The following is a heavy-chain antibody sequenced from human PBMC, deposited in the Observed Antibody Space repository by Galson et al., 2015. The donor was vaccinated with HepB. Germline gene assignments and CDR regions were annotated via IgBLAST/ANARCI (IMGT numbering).Heavy chain of an antibody. D-gene: IGHD3-10*01. V-gene: IGHV1-2*02. CDR2: INPHRGGT. Sequence: SVKVSCKASGYTFTGYYMHWVRQAPGQGLEWMGWINPHRGGTVYAQKFQGRVTMTRDTSISTAYMELSRLRSDDTAVYYCARVWFGELLVDYWGQGTLVTVSS. CDR1: GYTFTGYY. CDR3: ARVWFGELLVDY. J-gene: IGHJ4*02.